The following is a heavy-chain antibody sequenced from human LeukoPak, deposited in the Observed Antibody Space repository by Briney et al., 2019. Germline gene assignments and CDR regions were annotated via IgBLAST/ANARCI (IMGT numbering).Heavy chain of an antibody. D-gene: IGHD2-2*01. J-gene: IGHJ4*02. CDR2: ISYDGSNK. V-gene: IGHV3-30-3*01. Sequence: PGGSLRLSCAASGFTFSSYAMHWVRQAPGKGLEGVAVISYDGSNKYYADSVKGRSTISRDNSNNTLYLQMNSLRAEDTAVYYCARNLTKEYQLLSPYWRQGTVVPVSS. CDR1: GFTFSSYA. CDR3: ARNLTKEYQLLSPY.